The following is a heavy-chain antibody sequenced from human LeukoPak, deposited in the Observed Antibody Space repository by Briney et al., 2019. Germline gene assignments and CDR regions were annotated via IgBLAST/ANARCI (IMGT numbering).Heavy chain of an antibody. CDR2: IVIIGGIT. D-gene: IGHD1-1*01. CDR1: GFTFSSYE. V-gene: IGHV3-23*01. CDR3: ANEVRPNDY. Sequence: GGSLRLSCAASGFTFSSYEMNWVRQAPGKGLEWVSSIVIIGGITYYADSVQGRFTISRDNSKNTPYLQMNSLRAEDTALYYCANEVRPNDYWGQGTLVPVSS. J-gene: IGHJ4*02.